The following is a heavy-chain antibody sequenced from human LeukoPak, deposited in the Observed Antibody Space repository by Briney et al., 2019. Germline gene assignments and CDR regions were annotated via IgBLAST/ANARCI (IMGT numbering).Heavy chain of an antibody. Sequence: SETLSLTCTVSGGSISSYYWSWIRQPAGKGLEWIGRIYTSGSTNYNPPLKSRVTMSVDTSKNQFSLKLSSVTAADTAVYYCARDPDDSRPPRWGGDAFDIWGQGTMVTVSS. V-gene: IGHV4-4*07. J-gene: IGHJ3*02. D-gene: IGHD3-16*01. CDR2: IYTSGST. CDR3: ARDPDDSRPPRWGGDAFDI. CDR1: GGSISSYY.